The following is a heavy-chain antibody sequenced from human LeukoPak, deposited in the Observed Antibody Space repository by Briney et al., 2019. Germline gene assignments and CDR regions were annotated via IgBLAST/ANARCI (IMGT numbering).Heavy chain of an antibody. J-gene: IGHJ3*02. CDR3: AREGELLWFGELGAFDI. CDR1: GYTSTSYA. CDR2: INAGNGNT. D-gene: IGHD3-10*01. V-gene: IGHV1-3*01. Sequence: GASVKVSCKASGYTSTSYAMHWVRQAPGQRLEWMGWINAGNGNTKYSQKFQGRVTITRDTSASTAYMELSSLRSEDTAVYYCAREGELLWFGELGAFDIWGQGTMVTVSS.